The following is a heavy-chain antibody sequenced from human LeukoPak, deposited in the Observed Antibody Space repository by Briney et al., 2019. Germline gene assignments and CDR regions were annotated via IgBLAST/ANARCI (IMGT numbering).Heavy chain of an antibody. V-gene: IGHV3-23*01. CDR1: GFTFSTYA. D-gene: IGHD3-16*01. J-gene: IGHJ4*02. CDR2: ICSGGST. CDR3: AYQGNNYLYAFPF. Sequence: GGSLRLSCAASGFTFSTYAMNWVRKAPGKGLMCVSGICSGGSTYFADSVKGCFTISRDNSRYALFLHMNSLRAEYTAFYYPAYQGNNYLYAFPFWGQGTLVNVAS.